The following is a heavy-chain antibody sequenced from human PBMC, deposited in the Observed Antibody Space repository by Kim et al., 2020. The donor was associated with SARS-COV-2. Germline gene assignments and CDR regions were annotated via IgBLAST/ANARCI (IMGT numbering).Heavy chain of an antibody. CDR1: GGSISSYY. Sequence: SETLSLTCTVSGGSISSYYWSWIRQPPGKGLEWIGYIYYSVSTNYNPSLKSRVTISVDTSKNQFSLKLSSVTAADTAVYYCARCRGSDIFTIFGVIDAFDIWGQGTMVTVSS. V-gene: IGHV4-59*13. CDR3: ARCRGSDIFTIFGVIDAFDI. D-gene: IGHD3-3*01. J-gene: IGHJ3*02. CDR2: IYYSVST.